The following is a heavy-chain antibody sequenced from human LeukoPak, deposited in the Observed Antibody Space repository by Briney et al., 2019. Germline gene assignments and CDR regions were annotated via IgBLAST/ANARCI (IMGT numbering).Heavy chain of an antibody. CDR2: IKQDGSEK. CDR3: AREAGTADY. D-gene: IGHD6-13*01. CDR1: GFTFNSYW. Sequence: GGSLRLSCAASGFTFNSYWMSWVRQAPGKGLEWVANIKQDGSEKYYVDSVKGRFTISRDNAKNSLYLQMNSLRAEDTAVYYCAREAGTADYWGQGTLVTVSS. V-gene: IGHV3-7*01. J-gene: IGHJ4*02.